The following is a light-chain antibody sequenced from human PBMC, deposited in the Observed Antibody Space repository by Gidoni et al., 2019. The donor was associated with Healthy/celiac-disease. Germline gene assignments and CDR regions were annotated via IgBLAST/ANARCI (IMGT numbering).Light chain of an antibody. CDR1: QSISSY. Sequence: DIQMTQSPSSMSASVGDRVTITCRASQSISSYLNGYQQKPGKAPKLLIYAASSLQSGVPSRFSGSGSGTDFTLTISSLQPEDFATYYCQQSYSTPRTVGQGTKLEIK. J-gene: IGKJ2*01. CDR3: QQSYSTPRT. CDR2: AAS. V-gene: IGKV1-39*01.